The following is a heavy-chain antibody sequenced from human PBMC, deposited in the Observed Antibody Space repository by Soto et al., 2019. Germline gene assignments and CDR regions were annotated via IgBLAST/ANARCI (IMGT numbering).Heavy chain of an antibody. J-gene: IGHJ4*02. Sequence: ASVKVSCKASGCTFSSYAISWVRQAPGQGLEWMGGIIPIFGTANYAQKFQGRVTITADESTSTAYMELSSLRSEDTAVYYCARAGKYYYDSSGYYYDGEIDYWGQGTLVTVSS. D-gene: IGHD3-22*01. CDR3: ARAGKYYYDSSGYYYDGEIDY. V-gene: IGHV1-69*13. CDR1: GCTFSSYA. CDR2: IIPIFGTA.